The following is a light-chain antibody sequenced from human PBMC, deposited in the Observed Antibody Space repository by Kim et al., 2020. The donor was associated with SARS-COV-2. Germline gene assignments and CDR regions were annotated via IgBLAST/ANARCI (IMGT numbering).Light chain of an antibody. V-gene: IGLV3-19*01. Sequence: SSELPQDPDVSVALGQTVRITCQGDSLRSYYATWYQQKPGQAPIVVIYGKNNRPSGIPDRFSGSSSGDTASLTITGTQAGDEADYYCNSRGSNDNVLFGGGTQLTVL. J-gene: IGLJ2*01. CDR3: NSRGSNDNVL. CDR2: GKN. CDR1: SLRSYY.